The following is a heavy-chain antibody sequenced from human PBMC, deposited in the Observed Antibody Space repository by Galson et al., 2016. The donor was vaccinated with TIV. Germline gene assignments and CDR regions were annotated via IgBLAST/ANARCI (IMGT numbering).Heavy chain of an antibody. V-gene: IGHV1-69*13. CDR3: ASHSDSSWYFDL. D-gene: IGHD6-13*01. CDR2: IISIFRSP. J-gene: IGHJ2*01. CDR1: GGSFSNYA. Sequence: SVKVSCKASGGSFSNYAINWVRQAPGQGLEWMGGIISIFRSPNYAQRFQGRVTITADESTSTAFVELSSLRSDETAVYYRASHSDSSWYFDLWGRGTPVIVSS.